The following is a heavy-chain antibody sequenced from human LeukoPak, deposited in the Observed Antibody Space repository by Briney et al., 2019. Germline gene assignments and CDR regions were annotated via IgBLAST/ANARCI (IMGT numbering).Heavy chain of an antibody. CDR1: GFIFSDYY. CDR2: ISGSSSYT. Sequence: GGSLRLSCAASGFIFSDYYVSWIRQVPGKGPEWVSYISGSSSYTNYADSVKGRFTISRDNAKNSLYLQMNSLRAEDTAVYYCARDRSSSSWFDYWGQGTLVTVSS. CDR3: ARDRSSSSWFDY. J-gene: IGHJ4*02. V-gene: IGHV3-11*05. D-gene: IGHD2-2*01.